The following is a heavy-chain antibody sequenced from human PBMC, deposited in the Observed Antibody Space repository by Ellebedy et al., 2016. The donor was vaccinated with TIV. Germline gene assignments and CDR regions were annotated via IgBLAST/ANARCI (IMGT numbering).Heavy chain of an antibody. CDR2: IWYDGSNK. Sequence: GESLKISCAASGFTFSSYGMHWVRQAPGKGLEWVAVIWYDGSNKYYADSVKGRFTISRDNSKNTLYLQMNSLRAEDTAVYYCARGVRGSYGWFDPWGQGTLVTVSS. CDR3: ARGVRGSYGWFDP. CDR1: GFTFSSYG. D-gene: IGHD1-26*01. J-gene: IGHJ5*02. V-gene: IGHV3-33*01.